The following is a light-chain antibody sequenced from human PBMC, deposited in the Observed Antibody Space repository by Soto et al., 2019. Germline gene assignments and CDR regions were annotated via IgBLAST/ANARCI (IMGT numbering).Light chain of an antibody. CDR3: CSYAGSYTLV. Sequence: QYALTQPRSVSGSPGQSVTISCTGTNSDVGGYNYVSWYQQHPGKAPKLMIYDVSKRPSGVPDRFSGSKSGNTASLTISGLQAEDEADYYCCSYAGSYTLVFGGGTKVTVL. V-gene: IGLV2-11*01. J-gene: IGLJ3*02. CDR2: DVS. CDR1: NSDVGGYNY.